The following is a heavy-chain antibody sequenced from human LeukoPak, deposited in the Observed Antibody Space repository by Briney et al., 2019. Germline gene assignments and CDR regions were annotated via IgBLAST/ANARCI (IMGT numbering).Heavy chain of an antibody. CDR3: ARGPDQYYYDSSGYYANYYYYGMDV. J-gene: IGHJ6*02. CDR2: ISAYNGNT. CDR1: GYTFTSYG. V-gene: IGHV1-18*01. Sequence: ASVKVSCKASGYTFTSYGISWVRQAPGQGLEWMGWISAYNGNTNYAQKLQGRVTMTTDTSTSTAYTELRSLRSDDTAVYYCARGPDQYYYDSSGYYANYYYYGMDVWGQGTTVTVSS. D-gene: IGHD3-22*01.